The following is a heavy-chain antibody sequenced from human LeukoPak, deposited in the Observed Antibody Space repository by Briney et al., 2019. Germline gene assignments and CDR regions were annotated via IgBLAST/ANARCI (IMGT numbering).Heavy chain of an antibody. CDR1: GFTFSSYG. CDR3: ARDPPQADSSGLDY. J-gene: IGHJ4*02. CDR2: IWYDGSNK. D-gene: IGHD3-22*01. V-gene: IGHV3-33*01. Sequence: GRSLRLSCAASGFTFSSYGMHWVRQAPGKGLEWVAVIWYDGSNKYYADSVKGRFTISRDNSKNTLYLQMNSLRTEDTAVYYCARDPPQADSSGLDYWGQGTLVAVSS.